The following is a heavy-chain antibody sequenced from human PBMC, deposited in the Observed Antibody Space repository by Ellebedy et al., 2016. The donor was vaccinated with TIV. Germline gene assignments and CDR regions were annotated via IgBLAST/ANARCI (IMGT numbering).Heavy chain of an antibody. Sequence: PGGSLRLSCVVSGLTFSNAWMNWVRQAPGKGLEWVANIKEDGSEKDYVDLVKGRFTISRDNAKNSLYLQMNNLRVEDTAVYYCARAHFWGQGTLVTVSS. D-gene: IGHD3-3*02. CDR1: GLTFSNAW. CDR2: IKEDGSEK. CDR3: ARAHF. V-gene: IGHV3-7*01. J-gene: IGHJ4*02.